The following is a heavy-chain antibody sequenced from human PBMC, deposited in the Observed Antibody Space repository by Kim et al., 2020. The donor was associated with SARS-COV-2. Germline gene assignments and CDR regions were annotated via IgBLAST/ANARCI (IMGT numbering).Heavy chain of an antibody. J-gene: IGHJ6*02. V-gene: IGHV1-69*01. Sequence: KFQGRVTITADESTSTAYMERSSLRSEDTAVYYCARETVAGTEGYYGMDVWGQGTTVTVSS. CDR3: ARETVAGTEGYYGMDV. D-gene: IGHD6-19*01.